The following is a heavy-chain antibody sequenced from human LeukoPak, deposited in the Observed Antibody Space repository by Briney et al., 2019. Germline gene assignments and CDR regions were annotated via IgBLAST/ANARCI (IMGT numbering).Heavy chain of an antibody. J-gene: IGHJ4*02. CDR2: INPNSGST. V-gene: IGHV1-2*02. CDR3: ARYCSGGSCYPFDY. Sequence: PGGSLRLSCAASGFTFTGYYIHWVRQAPGQGLEWMGWINPNSGSTKYAQKFQDRVTMTRDTSITTAYMELSRLRSNDTAVYYCARYCSGGSCYPFDYWGQGTLVTVSS. D-gene: IGHD2-15*01. CDR1: GFTFTGYY.